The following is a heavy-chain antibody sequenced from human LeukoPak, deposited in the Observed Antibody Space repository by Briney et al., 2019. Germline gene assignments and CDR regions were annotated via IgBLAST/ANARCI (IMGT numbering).Heavy chain of an antibody. Sequence: GASVKVSCKASGYTFTSYDINWVRQATGQGVEWMGWMNPNSGNTGYAQKFQGRVTMTRNTSISTAYMELSSLRSEDTAVYYCARGSMGYYYYYYGMDVWGQGTTVTVSS. CDR1: GYTFTSYD. D-gene: IGHD1-26*01. CDR2: MNPNSGNT. V-gene: IGHV1-8*01. J-gene: IGHJ6*02. CDR3: ARGSMGYYYYYYGMDV.